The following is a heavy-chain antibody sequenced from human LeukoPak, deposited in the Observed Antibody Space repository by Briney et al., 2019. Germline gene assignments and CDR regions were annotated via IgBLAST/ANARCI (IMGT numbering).Heavy chain of an antibody. CDR1: GYTFTGYY. V-gene: IGHV1-2*02. D-gene: IGHD1-26*01. CDR3: ARVEAWELPPKALDY. J-gene: IGHJ4*02. CDR2: INPNSGGT. Sequence: SVKVSCKASGYTFTGYYMHWVRQAPGQGLEWMGWINPNSGGTNYAQKFQGRVTMTRDTSISTAYMELSRLRSDDTAVYYCARVEAWELPPKALDYWGQGTLVTVSS.